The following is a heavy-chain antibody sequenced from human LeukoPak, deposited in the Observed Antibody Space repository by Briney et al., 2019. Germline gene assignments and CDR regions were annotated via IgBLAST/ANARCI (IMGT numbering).Heavy chain of an antibody. CDR3: AKALSQKYTFDY. D-gene: IGHD2/OR15-2a*01. J-gene: IGHJ4*02. V-gene: IGHV3-23*01. CDR2: ISGSADNT. Sequence: PGGSLRLSCAASGFTFSIYAMSWVRQAPGKGLEWVSVISGSADNTLYADSVKGRFTISRDNSKNTLYLQMNSLRAEDTAVYYCAKALSQKYTFDYWGRGTLVTVSS. CDR1: GFTFSIYA.